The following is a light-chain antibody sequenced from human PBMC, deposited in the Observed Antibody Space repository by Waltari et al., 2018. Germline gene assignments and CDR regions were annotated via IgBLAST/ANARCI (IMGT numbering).Light chain of an antibody. CDR1: QSVSGVH. CDR3: QQYGSSPQT. J-gene: IGKJ2*01. V-gene: IGKV3-20*01. Sequence: EIVLTQSPGTLSLSPGERATLSCRASQSVSGVHLTWDQQKPDQAPRLLIYGASSRATGIPYRFSGSGSGTDFTLTISRLEPEDFAVYYCQQYGSSPQTFGQGTKLEIK. CDR2: GAS.